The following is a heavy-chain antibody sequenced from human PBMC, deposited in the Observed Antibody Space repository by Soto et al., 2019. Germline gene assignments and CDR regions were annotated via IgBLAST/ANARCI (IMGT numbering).Heavy chain of an antibody. J-gene: IGHJ6*03. CDR2: ISSSSSTI. V-gene: IGHV3-48*01. CDR3: ASTMVYALIPYYYYMDV. D-gene: IGHD2-8*01. CDR1: GFTFSSYS. Sequence: GGSLRLSCAASGFTFSSYSMNWVRQAPGKGLEWVSYISSSSSTIYYADSVKGRFTISRDNAKNSLYLQMNSLRAEDTAVYYCASTMVYALIPYYYYMDVWGKGTTVTVSS.